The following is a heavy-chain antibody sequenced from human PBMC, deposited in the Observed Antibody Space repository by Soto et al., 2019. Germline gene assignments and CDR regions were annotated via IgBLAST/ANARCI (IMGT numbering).Heavy chain of an antibody. CDR1: SGSITSDGYN. CDR2: IYYTGST. J-gene: IGHJ3*01. CDR3: ARFSVHAFDA. Sequence: QLQLRASGPGLVKPSATLSLDCTGSSGSITSDGYNWDWIRQPPGKGRQWLGTIYYTGSTDYNPSRKSRVISSADTSQNQFSLKLSSVTAADQAVYYCARFSVHAFDAWGHGTSVIVSP. V-gene: IGHV4-39*01. D-gene: IGHD6-19*01.